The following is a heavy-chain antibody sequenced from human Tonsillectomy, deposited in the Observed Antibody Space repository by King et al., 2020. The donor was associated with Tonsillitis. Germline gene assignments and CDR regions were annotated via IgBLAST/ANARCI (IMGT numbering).Heavy chain of an antibody. Sequence: QLQESGPGLVKPSETLSLTCTVSGGSISSSSHYWGWVRQPPGQGLEWIGSIHYSGSTYYNPSLKSRVTISVDTSKNQFSLKLSSVTAADTAVYYCARPGYSYGKNWFDPWGQGTLVTVSS. CDR2: IHYSGST. V-gene: IGHV4-39*01. CDR1: GGSISSSSHY. D-gene: IGHD5-18*01. CDR3: ARPGYSYGKNWFDP. J-gene: IGHJ5*02.